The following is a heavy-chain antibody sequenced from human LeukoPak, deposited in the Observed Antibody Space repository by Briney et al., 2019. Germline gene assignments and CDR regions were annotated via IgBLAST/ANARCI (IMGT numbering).Heavy chain of an antibody. D-gene: IGHD3-10*01. V-gene: IGHV4-34*01. Sequence: SETLSLTCGVYGGSLSGYYWTWIRQPPGKGLEWIGEINHSGSTNYIPSLKSRVTVSLDTSKNQFSLKLTSVTAADTAVYYCAGGATPGVFWGKGTLVTVSS. CDR3: AGGATPGVF. CDR2: INHSGST. J-gene: IGHJ4*02. CDR1: GGSLSGYY.